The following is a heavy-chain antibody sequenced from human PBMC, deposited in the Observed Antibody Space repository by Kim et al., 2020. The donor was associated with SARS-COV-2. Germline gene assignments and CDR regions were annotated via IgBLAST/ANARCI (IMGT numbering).Heavy chain of an antibody. D-gene: IGHD6-19*01. CDR3: ARGTRQWLVRGPYYYYMDV. V-gene: IGHV4-34*01. Sequence: SETLSLTCAVYGGSFSGYYWSWIRQPPGKGLEWIGEINHSGSTNYNPSLKSRVTISVDTSKNQFSLKLSSVTAADTAVYYCARGTRQWLVRGPYYYYMDVWGKEST. J-gene: IGHJ6*03. CDR2: INHSGST. CDR1: GGSFSGYY.